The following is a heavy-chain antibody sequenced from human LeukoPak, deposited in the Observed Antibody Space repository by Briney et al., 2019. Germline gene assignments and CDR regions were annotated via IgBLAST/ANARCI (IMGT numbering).Heavy chain of an antibody. CDR3: ARLRVPAAMKDAFDI. D-gene: IGHD2-2*01. CDR2: ISSSSSYI. CDR1: GFTFSSYS. Sequence: PGGSLKLSCAASGFTFSSYSMNWVRQAPGKGLEWVSSISSSSSYIYYAGSVKGRFTISRDNAKNSLYLQMNSLRAEDTAVYYCARLRVPAAMKDAFDIWGQGTMVTVSS. V-gene: IGHV3-21*01. J-gene: IGHJ3*02.